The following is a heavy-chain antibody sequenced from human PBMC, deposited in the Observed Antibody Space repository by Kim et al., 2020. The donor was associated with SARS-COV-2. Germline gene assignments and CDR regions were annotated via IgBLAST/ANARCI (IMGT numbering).Heavy chain of an antibody. V-gene: IGHV4-34*01. CDR1: GGSFSGYW. J-gene: IGHJ6*02. CDR2: VNHSGTN. D-gene: IGHD5-12*01. CDR3: ARGRRDGYAGFYYYCIIDV. Sequence: SETLSLTCGVSGGSFSGYWWNWIRQSPGKGLEWVGEVNHSGTNNFNPSLESRLILSVDASKNQFSLRLNSVTAADTGVYYCARGRRDGYAGFYYYCIIDVWSQGTTVTVS.